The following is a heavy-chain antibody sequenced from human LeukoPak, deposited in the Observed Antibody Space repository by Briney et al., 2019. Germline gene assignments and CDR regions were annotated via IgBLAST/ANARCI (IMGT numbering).Heavy chain of an antibody. D-gene: IGHD7-27*01. J-gene: IGHJ4*02. Sequence: GGSLRLSCAASGFTFSSYAMNWVRQAPGKGLEWVSAISGSGGSTYYADSVKGRFTVSRDDSKNTLYLQMNSLRAEDTAVYYWAEDGGLWVSGHWGDSWGRGNPCHRLL. CDR3: AEDGGLWVSGHWGDS. CDR2: ISGSGGST. V-gene: IGHV3-23*01. CDR1: GFTFSSYA.